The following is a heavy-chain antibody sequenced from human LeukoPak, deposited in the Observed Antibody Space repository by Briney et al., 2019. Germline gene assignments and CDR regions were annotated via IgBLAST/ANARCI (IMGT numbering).Heavy chain of an antibody. CDR3: ARVSNPVPAAIVILSYYYYYMDV. CDR1: GYTFTSYG. D-gene: IGHD2-2*01. CDR2: ISAYNGNT. Sequence: ASVKVSCKASGYTFTSYGISWVRQAPGQGLEWMGWISAYNGNTNYAQKLQGRVTMTTDTSTSTAYMVLRSLRSDDTAVYYCARVSNPVPAAIVILSYYYYYMDVWGKGTTVTVSS. J-gene: IGHJ6*03. V-gene: IGHV1-18*01.